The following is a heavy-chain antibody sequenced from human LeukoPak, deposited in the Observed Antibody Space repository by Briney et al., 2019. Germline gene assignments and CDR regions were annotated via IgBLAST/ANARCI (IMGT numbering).Heavy chain of an antibody. J-gene: IGHJ6*03. CDR2: ISSSSYI. V-gene: IGHV3-21*01. CDR1: GFTFSSYS. D-gene: IGHD2-2*01. Sequence: GGSLRLSCAASGFTFSSYSMNWVRQAPGKGLEWISSISSSSYIYYADSVKGRFTISRDNAKNSLYLQMNSLRAEDTAVYYCARDALGYCSSTSCFNYYYYYMDVWGKGTTVTVSS. CDR3: ARDALGYCSSTSCFNYYYYYMDV.